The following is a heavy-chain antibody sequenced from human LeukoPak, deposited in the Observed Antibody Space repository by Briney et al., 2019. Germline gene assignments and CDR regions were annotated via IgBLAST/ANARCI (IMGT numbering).Heavy chain of an antibody. CDR2: ISSSGSTK. J-gene: IGHJ5*02. V-gene: IGHV3-11*01. Sequence: GGSLRLSCAASGFTVSSNYMSWVRQAPGKGLEWVSYISSSGSTKYYADSVKGRFTISRDNARNSLYLQVNSLRADDTAVYYCARGLVRGVIRSNWFDPWGQGTLVTVSS. CDR3: ARGLVRGVIRSNWFDP. D-gene: IGHD3-10*01. CDR1: GFTVSSNY.